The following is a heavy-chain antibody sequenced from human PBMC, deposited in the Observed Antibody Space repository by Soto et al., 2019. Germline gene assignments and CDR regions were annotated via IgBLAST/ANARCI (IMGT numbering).Heavy chain of an antibody. CDR1: GHTSTHNG. CDR3: ATDDMNRGRFDY. Sequence: ASVKVSCKASGHTSTHNGISWVRRAPGQGLEWMGWININRGEVNHAPKFQGRVTLTTDTSTTTAYMELRSLRLDDTALYFCATDDMNRGRFDYWGHGTLVTVSS. V-gene: IGHV1-18*01. J-gene: IGHJ4*01. CDR2: ININRGEV.